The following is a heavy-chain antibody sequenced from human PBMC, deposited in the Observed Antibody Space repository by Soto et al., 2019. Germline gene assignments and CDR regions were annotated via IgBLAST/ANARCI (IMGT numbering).Heavy chain of an antibody. V-gene: IGHV3-7*01. CDR2: MKQDGSEI. J-gene: IGHJ5*02. Sequence: GGSLRLSCVASGFIFSSYWMTWVRQAPGKGLEWVANMKQDGSEINYVDSVKGRFTIFRDNAKNSLYLQMNSLRAEDTAIYYCARVMYYQDRSGYRWFDTWGRGTLVTVSS. D-gene: IGHD3-22*01. CDR1: GFIFSSYW. CDR3: ARVMYYQDRSGYRWFDT.